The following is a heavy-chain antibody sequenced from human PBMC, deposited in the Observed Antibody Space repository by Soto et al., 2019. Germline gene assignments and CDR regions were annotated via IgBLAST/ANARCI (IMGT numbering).Heavy chain of an antibody. Sequence: EVQLVESGGGLVQPGGSLRLSCAASGFTVSSNYMTWVRQAPRKGLEWVSVIYRGGSTYYADSVKGRFTISSHTSKNTMYIQMNSLRAEDTAVYYCARMPGPMAIYYFDYWGQGTLVTVSS. CDR3: ARMPGPMAIYYFDY. CDR2: IYRGGST. J-gene: IGHJ4*02. D-gene: IGHD2-21*01. CDR1: GFTVSSNY. V-gene: IGHV3-53*04.